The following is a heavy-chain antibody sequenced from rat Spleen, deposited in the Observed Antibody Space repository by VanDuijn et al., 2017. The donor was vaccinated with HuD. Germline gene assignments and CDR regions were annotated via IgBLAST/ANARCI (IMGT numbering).Heavy chain of an antibody. CDR3: TGYYDGYYHPYVMDA. D-gene: IGHD1-12*03. V-gene: IGHV2-47*01. CDR1: GLSLTSNS. J-gene: IGHJ4*01. Sequence: QVQLKESGPGLVQPSQTLSLTCTVSGLSLTSNSVSWIRQPPGKGLEWMGVIWSNGGTDYNSAIKSRLSISRDTSKSQVFLKMNSLQTEDTATYYCTGYYDGYYHPYVMDAWGQGASVTVSP. CDR2: IWSNGGT.